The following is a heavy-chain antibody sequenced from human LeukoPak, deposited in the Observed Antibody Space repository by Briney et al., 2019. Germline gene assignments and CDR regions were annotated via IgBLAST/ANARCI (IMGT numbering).Heavy chain of an antibody. Sequence: SQTLSLTRSVSSGSISSYIWSWIRQPPGKGLEWIGYIYTSGSTDYNPSLKSRVTISVDRSKNQFSLKLNSVTAADTAFYYCARQPGTGGINLWGQGTLVTVSS. J-gene: IGHJ4*02. CDR2: IYTSGST. D-gene: IGHD3-16*01. V-gene: IGHV4-4*09. CDR1: SGSISSYI. CDR3: ARQPGTGGINL.